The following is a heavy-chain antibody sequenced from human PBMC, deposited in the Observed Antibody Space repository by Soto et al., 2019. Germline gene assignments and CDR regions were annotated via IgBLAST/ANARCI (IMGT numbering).Heavy chain of an antibody. CDR2: IWYDGSNK. CDR1: GFTFSSYG. Sequence: PGGSLRLSCAASGFTFSSYGMHWVRQAPGKGLEWVAVIWYDGSNKYYADSVKGRFTISRDNSKNTLYLQMNSLRAEDTAVYYCARDFSQSYYDSSGHYYGALVYWGQGTLVTVYS. D-gene: IGHD3-22*01. J-gene: IGHJ4*02. CDR3: ARDFSQSYYDSSGHYYGALVY. V-gene: IGHV3-33*01.